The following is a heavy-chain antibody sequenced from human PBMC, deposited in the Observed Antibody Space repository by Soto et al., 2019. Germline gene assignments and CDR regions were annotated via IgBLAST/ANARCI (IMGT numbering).Heavy chain of an antibody. V-gene: IGHV4-39*01. D-gene: IGHD2-2*02. CDR1: GGSISGSSYF. CDR2: IYYSGST. CDR3: ATIPATTILTDY. Sequence: QLQLQESGPGLVKPSETLSLTCTVSGGSISGSSYFWGWNRQPPGKGLEWIGSIYYSGSTYYNPSLKARVTISVDTPKNQFTLNLSSVTAADTAVYYCATIPATTILTDYWGQGTLVTVSS. J-gene: IGHJ4*02.